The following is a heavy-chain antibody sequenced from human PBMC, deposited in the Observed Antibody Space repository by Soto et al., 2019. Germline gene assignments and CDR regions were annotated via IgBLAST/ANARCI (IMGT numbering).Heavy chain of an antibody. CDR1: GFTFSSYD. V-gene: IGHV3-13*01. D-gene: IGHD2-15*01. CDR2: IGTAGDT. Sequence: EVQLVESGGGLVQPGGSLRLSCAASGFTFSSYDMHWVRQATGKGLEWVSAIGTAGDTYYPGSVKGRFTISRENAKNSLYLQMNSLRAGDTAVYYCARAGDCSGGSCYGDAFDIWVQGTMVTVSS. CDR3: ARAGDCSGGSCYGDAFDI. J-gene: IGHJ3*02.